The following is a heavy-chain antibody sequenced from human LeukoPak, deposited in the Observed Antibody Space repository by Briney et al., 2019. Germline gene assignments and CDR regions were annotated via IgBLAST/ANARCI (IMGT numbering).Heavy chain of an antibody. CDR3: AKARAKSSGWYSFMP. CDR2: ISGSGGST. V-gene: IGHV3-23*01. D-gene: IGHD6-19*01. Sequence: PGGSLRLSCAASGFTFSSYAMSWVRQAPGKGLEWVSAISGSGGSTYYADSVKGRFTISRDNSKDTLYLQMNSLRAEDTAVYYCAKARAKSSGWYSFMPWGQGTLVTVSS. CDR1: GFTFSSYA. J-gene: IGHJ5*02.